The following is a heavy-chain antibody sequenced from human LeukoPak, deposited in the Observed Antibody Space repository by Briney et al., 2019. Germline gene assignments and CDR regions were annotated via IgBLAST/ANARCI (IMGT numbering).Heavy chain of an antibody. Sequence: GGSLRLSCAASGFTFSNYVMQWVRQAPGKGLQWGSYISSSGSTKYYADSVKGRFTISRDNSKNTLYLQMTSLRAEDTAVSYCASPGSSSFDYWGQGTLVTVSS. CDR3: ASPGSSSFDY. V-gene: IGHV3-48*01. CDR2: ISSSGSTK. J-gene: IGHJ4*02. CDR1: GFTFSNYV. D-gene: IGHD6-13*01.